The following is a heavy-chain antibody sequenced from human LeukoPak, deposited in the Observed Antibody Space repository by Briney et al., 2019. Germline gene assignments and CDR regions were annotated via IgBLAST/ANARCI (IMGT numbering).Heavy chain of an antibody. D-gene: IGHD2-2*01. J-gene: IGHJ6*02. CDR2: VYPGDSDI. V-gene: IGHV5-51*01. Sequence: GESLKISCKGFGYSFTRHWIGWVRQTPGKGLEWMAIVYPGDSDIRYSPSFQGQVIVSADKSINTAYLQWSSLQASDTAMYYCARRGTSGLYWVFDAWGRGTTVTVSS. CDR1: GYSFTRHW. CDR3: ARRGTSGLYWVFDA.